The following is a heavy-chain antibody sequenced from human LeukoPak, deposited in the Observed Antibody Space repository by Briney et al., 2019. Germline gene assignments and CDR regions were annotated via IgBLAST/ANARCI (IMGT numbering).Heavy chain of an antibody. V-gene: IGHV4-34*01. CDR3: ARERVPRGYSGYGNAFDI. J-gene: IGHJ3*02. D-gene: IGHD5-12*01. CDR1: GGSFSGYY. Sequence: SETLSLTCAVYGGSFSGYYWSWIRQPPGKGLEWIGEINHSGSTNYNPSLKSRVTISVDTSKNQFSLKLSSVTAADTAVYYCARERVPRGYSGYGNAFDIWGQGTMVTVSS. CDR2: INHSGST.